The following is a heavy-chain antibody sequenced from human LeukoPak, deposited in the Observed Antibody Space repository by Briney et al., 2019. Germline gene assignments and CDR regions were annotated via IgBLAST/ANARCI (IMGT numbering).Heavy chain of an antibody. V-gene: IGHV3-30-3*01. CDR3: ARDPAYCGGDCYSGYFDY. D-gene: IGHD2-21*02. CDR1: GFTFSSYA. J-gene: IGHJ4*02. CDR2: ISYDGSNK. Sequence: GRSLRLSCAASGFTFSSYAMHWVRQAPGKGPEWVAVISYDGSNKYYADSVKGRFTISRDNSKNTLYLQMNSLRAKDTAVYYCARDPAYCGGDCYSGYFDYWGQGTLVTVSS.